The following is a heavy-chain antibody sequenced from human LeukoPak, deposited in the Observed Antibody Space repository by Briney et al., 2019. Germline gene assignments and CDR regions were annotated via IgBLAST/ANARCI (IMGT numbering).Heavy chain of an antibody. CDR3: ARARLEYYFDY. V-gene: IGHV3-21*01. Sequence: GGSLRLSCAASGFTFSSYSMNWVRQAPGKGLDWVSSISSSSSYIYYADSVKGRFTISRDNAKNSLYLQMNSLRAEDTAVYYCARARLEYYFDYWGQGTLVTVSS. CDR1: GFTFSSYS. CDR2: ISSSSSYI. J-gene: IGHJ4*02. D-gene: IGHD1-1*01.